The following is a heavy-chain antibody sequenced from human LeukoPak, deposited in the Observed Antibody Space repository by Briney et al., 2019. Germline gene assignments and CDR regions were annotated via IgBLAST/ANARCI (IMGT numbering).Heavy chain of an antibody. D-gene: IGHD5-18*01. CDR2: ISGSAHKI. CDR1: GITFSNYA. Sequence: GSLRLSCVASGITFSNYAVSWVRQAPEKGLDWVSVISGSAHKIRYADSVKGRFTISRDNSENIVYLQMNNLRAEDTAVHYCAGRVTGYSSGYVYWGQGTLVTVSS. J-gene: IGHJ4*02. CDR3: AGRVTGYSSGYVY. V-gene: IGHV3-23*01.